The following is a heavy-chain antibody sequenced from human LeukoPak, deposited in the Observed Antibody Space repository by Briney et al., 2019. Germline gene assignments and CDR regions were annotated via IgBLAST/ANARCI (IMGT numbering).Heavy chain of an antibody. Sequence: SETLSLTCAVYGGSFSGYYWSWIRQPPGKGLEWIGEINHSGSTNYNPSLKSRVTISVDTSKNQFSLKLSSMTAADTAVYYCAISKLRYYFDYWGQGTLVTVSS. CDR3: AISKLRYYFDY. CDR2: INHSGST. CDR1: GGSFSGYY. V-gene: IGHV4-34*01. D-gene: IGHD1-1*01. J-gene: IGHJ4*02.